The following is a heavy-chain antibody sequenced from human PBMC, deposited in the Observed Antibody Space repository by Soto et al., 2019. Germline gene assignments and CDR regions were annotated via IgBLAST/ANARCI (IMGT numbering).Heavy chain of an antibody. Sequence: QVQLVQSGAEVKKPGSSVKVSCKASGGTFSSYAISWVRQAPGQGREWMGGIIPIFGTANYAQKFQGRVTITADESTSTAYMELSSLRSEDTAVYYCARASPNLYCSSTSCYLDYWGQGTLVTVSS. D-gene: IGHD2-2*01. CDR1: GGTFSSYA. J-gene: IGHJ4*02. V-gene: IGHV1-69*01. CDR3: ARASPNLYCSSTSCYLDY. CDR2: IIPIFGTA.